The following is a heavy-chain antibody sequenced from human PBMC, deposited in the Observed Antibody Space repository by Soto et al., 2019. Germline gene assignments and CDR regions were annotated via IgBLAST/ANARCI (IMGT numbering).Heavy chain of an antibody. Sequence: ASVKVSCKASGYTLTSYGISWVRQAPGQGLEWMGWISAYNGNTNCAQKLQGRVTMTTDTSTSTAYMELRSLRSDDTAVYYCARDDEITMIVVVSEGRPFDIWGQGTMVTVSS. D-gene: IGHD3-22*01. V-gene: IGHV1-18*01. CDR3: ARDDEITMIVVVSEGRPFDI. J-gene: IGHJ3*02. CDR1: GYTLTSYG. CDR2: ISAYNGNT.